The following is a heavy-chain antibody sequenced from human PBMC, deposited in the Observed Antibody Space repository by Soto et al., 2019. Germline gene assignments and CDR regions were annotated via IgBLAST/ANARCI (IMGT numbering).Heavy chain of an antibody. CDR3: ARELTAYDILTGYFTGGYYYGMDV. Sequence: PGGSLRLSCAASGFTFSSYGMHWVRQAPGKGLEWVAVIWYDGSNKYYADSVKGRFTISRDNSKNTLYLQMNSLRAEDTAVYYCARELTAYDILTGYFTGGYYYGMDVWGQGTTVTVSS. CDR1: GFTFSSYG. J-gene: IGHJ6*02. CDR2: IWYDGSNK. V-gene: IGHV3-33*01. D-gene: IGHD3-9*01.